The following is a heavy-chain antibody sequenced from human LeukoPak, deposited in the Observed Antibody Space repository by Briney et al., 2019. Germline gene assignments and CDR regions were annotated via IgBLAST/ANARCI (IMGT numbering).Heavy chain of an antibody. CDR3: ARGGSSSWYSGSSYYFDY. Sequence: SETLSLTCTVSGYSISSGYYWGWIRQPPGKGLEWIGSIYHSGSTYYNPSLKSRVTISVDTSKNQFSLKLSSVTAADTAVYYCARGGSSSWYSGSSYYFDYWGRGTLVTVSS. CDR1: GYSISSGYY. J-gene: IGHJ4*02. D-gene: IGHD6-13*01. V-gene: IGHV4-38-2*02. CDR2: IYHSGST.